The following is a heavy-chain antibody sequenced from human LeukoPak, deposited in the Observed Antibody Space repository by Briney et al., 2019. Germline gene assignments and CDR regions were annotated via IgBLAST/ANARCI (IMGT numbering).Heavy chain of an antibody. Sequence: YPGGSLRLSCAASGLSFSSYILNWVRQAPGKWLEWASSISSSTTYKYYADSVKGRFTISRDNAKNLLYLQMNSLRAEDTAVYYCARSGHYFAYAFDIWGQGTRVTVPA. CDR2: ISSSTTYK. J-gene: IGHJ3*02. CDR1: GLSFSSYI. V-gene: IGHV3-21*01. D-gene: IGHD3-22*01. CDR3: ARSGHYFAYAFDI.